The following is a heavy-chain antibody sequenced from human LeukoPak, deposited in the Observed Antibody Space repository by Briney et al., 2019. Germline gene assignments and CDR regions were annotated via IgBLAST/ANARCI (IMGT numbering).Heavy chain of an antibody. CDR2: INAGNGNT. J-gene: IGHJ6*02. D-gene: IGHD6-13*01. Sequence: ASVKVSCKASGYTFTSYGISWVRQAPGQGLEWMGWINAGNGNTKYSQKFQGRVTITRDTSASTAYMELSSLRSEDTAVYYCARKGQQLPRTGYYYYYGMDVWGQGTTVTVSS. CDR1: GYTFTSYG. CDR3: ARKGQQLPRTGYYYYYGMDV. V-gene: IGHV1-3*01.